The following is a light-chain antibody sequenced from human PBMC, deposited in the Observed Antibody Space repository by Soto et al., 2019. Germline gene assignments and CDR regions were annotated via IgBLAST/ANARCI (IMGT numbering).Light chain of an antibody. CDR2: AAS. Sequence: EIELTQSPSTLSASPGERVTLTCRASQNISNYLNWYQQKPGKAPRLLIYAASSLDSGVPSRFSGSGSGTDFTLTISSLQPEDFATYYCQQSYSTPPTFGQGTKVEIK. J-gene: IGKJ1*01. CDR3: QQSYSTPPT. V-gene: IGKV1-39*01. CDR1: QNISNY.